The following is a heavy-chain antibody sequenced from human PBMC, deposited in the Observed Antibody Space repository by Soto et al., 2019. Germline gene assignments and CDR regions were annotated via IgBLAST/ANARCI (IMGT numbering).Heavy chain of an antibody. CDR1: GGSFSGYY. Sequence: ETLSLTCAVYGGSFSGYYWSWIRQPPGKGLEWIGEINHSGSTNYNPSLKSRVTISVDTSKNQFSLKLSSVTAADTAVYYCARAARWDYYYYYGMDVWGQGTTVTVSS. CDR3: ARAARWDYYYYYGMDV. CDR2: INHSGST. D-gene: IGHD6-6*01. J-gene: IGHJ6*02. V-gene: IGHV4-34*01.